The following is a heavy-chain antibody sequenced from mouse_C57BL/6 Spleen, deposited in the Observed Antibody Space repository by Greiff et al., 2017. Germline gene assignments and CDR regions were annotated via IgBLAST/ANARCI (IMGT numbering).Heavy chain of an antibody. J-gene: IGHJ4*01. D-gene: IGHD2-3*01. V-gene: IGHV1-50*01. CDR2: IDPSDSYT. Sequence: VQLQQPGAELVKPGASVKLSCKASGYTFTSYWMQWVKQRPGQGLEWMGEIDPSDSYTNYNPKFKGKATLTVDTTSSTAYMQLSSLTSEDSAVYYCARYGIYDPRGDCWGKGTSVTVSS. CDR1: GYTFTSYW. CDR3: ARYGIYDPRGDC.